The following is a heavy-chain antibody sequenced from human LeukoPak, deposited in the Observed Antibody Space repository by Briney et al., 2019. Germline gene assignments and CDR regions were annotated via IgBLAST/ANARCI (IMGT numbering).Heavy chain of an antibody. CDR3: ARRIAVAGPSPFFDY. J-gene: IGHJ4*02. CDR2: IYPGDSDT. CDR1: GYSFTSYW. V-gene: IGHV5-51*01. Sequence: GESLKISCKGSGYSFTSYWIGWVRQMPGKGLEWMGIIYPGDSDTRYSPYFQGQVTLSADRSISTAYLQWSSLKASDTAIYYCARRIAVAGPSPFFDYWGQGTLVTVSS. D-gene: IGHD6-19*01.